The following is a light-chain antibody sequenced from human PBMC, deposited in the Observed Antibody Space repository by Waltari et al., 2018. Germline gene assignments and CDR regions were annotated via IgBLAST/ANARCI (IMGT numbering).Light chain of an antibody. CDR2: VAS. Sequence: DIQMTQSPSHLSASVGNRVIITCRASQSINTNLNLYQQKPGKAPKLLIYVASSLQSGVPSRFSGTGSGTDFTLTINSLQPEDFATYYCQQSYSTWTFGQGTKVEIK. CDR1: QSINTN. CDR3: QQSYSTWT. J-gene: IGKJ1*01. V-gene: IGKV1-39*01.